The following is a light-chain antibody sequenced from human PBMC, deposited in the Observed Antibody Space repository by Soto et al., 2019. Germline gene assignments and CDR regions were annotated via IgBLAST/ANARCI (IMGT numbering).Light chain of an antibody. CDR3: HQYGDSSWT. CDR1: QRVTSNN. J-gene: IGKJ1*01. CDR2: AAS. V-gene: IGKV3-20*01. Sequence: ERVLTQSPGTLSLSPGERATLSCGASQRVTSNNLGSYQQKPGPPTSLLIYAASSSATGLPARFSGSGCGTDFTLTTSRLEAEDSAVYYCHQYGDSSWTFGQGTKVDI.